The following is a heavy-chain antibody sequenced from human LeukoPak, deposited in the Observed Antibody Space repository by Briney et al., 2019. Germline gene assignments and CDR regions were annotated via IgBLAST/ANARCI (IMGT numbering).Heavy chain of an antibody. CDR2: INPNSGGT. V-gene: IGHV1-2*02. CDR1: GYTFTGYY. CDR3: SRDTVVVVAATGTYYYYGMDV. Sequence: GASVQVSCQASGYTFTGYYMHWVRQAAGQGLEWMGWINPNSGGTNYAQKLQGRVTMTRDTSISTAYMELSRLRSDDTAVYYCSRDTVVVVAATGTYYYYGMDVWGQGTTVTVSS. J-gene: IGHJ6*02. D-gene: IGHD2-15*01.